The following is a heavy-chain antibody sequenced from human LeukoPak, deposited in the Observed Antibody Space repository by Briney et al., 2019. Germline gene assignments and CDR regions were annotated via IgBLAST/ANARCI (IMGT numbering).Heavy chain of an antibody. CDR2: VYPGDSDA. D-gene: IGHD1-1*01. V-gene: IGHV5-51*01. CDR1: GYSFTSYW. CDR3: ARIGYGEYYYYGMDV. Sequence: GESLKISCKGSGYSFTSYWIGWVRQMPGKGLEWMGRVYPGDSDARYSPSFQGQVTISVDKSISTAYLQWSSLKASDTAMYYCARIGYGEYYYYGMDVWGQGTTVTASS. J-gene: IGHJ6*02.